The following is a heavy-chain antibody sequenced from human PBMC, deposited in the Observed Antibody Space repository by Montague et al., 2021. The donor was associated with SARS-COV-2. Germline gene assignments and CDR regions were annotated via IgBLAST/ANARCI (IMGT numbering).Heavy chain of an antibody. D-gene: IGHD2-15*01. Sequence: SLRLSCAASGFTFSSYEMNWVRQAPGKGLEWVSYISSSGSTIYYADSVKGRFTISRDNAKNSLYLQTNSLRAEDTVVYYCARDLLDYYYYYGMDVWGQGTTVTVSS. J-gene: IGHJ6*02. CDR2: ISSSGSTI. V-gene: IGHV3-48*03. CDR1: GFTFSSYE. CDR3: ARDLLDYYYYYGMDV.